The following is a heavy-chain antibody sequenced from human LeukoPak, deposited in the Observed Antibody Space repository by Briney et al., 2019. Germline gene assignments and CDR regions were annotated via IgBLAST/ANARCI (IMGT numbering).Heavy chain of an antibody. V-gene: IGHV4-59*01. CDR1: GGSISSYY. CDR2: IYYSGST. Sequence: SETLSLTCTVSGGSISSYYWSWIRQPPGKGLEWIGYIYYSGSTNYNPSLKSRVTISVDTSKNQFSLKLSSMTAADTAVYYCARDSGSNWFDPWGQGTLVTVSS. D-gene: IGHD3-10*01. CDR3: ARDSGSNWFDP. J-gene: IGHJ5*02.